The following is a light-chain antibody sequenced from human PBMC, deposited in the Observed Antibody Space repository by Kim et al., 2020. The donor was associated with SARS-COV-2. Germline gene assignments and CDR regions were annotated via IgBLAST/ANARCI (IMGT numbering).Light chain of an antibody. CDR2: GRN. CDR3: NSRDSTGKRWV. V-gene: IGLV3-19*01. CDR1: SLRSYY. J-gene: IGLJ1*01. Sequence: SSELTQDPAVSVALGQTVKITCQGDSLRSYYASWYQQKPGQAPILVIYGRNNRPSGIPDRFSGSSSVNTASLTMTGAQAEDEADYYCNSRDSTGKRWVFGTGNK.